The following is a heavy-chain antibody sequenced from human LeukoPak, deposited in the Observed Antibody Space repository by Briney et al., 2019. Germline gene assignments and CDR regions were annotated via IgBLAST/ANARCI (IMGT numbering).Heavy chain of an antibody. J-gene: IGHJ4*02. Sequence: GGSLRLSCAASGFTVSSNYMTWVRQAPGKGLEWVSVIYSGGSTYYADSVKGRFTISRDNSKNTLSLQMNSLRAEDTAVYYCARNSGYDLPFDYWGQGTLATVSS. D-gene: IGHD5-12*01. CDR1: GFTVSSNY. CDR3: ARNSGYDLPFDY. V-gene: IGHV3-53*01. CDR2: IYSGGST.